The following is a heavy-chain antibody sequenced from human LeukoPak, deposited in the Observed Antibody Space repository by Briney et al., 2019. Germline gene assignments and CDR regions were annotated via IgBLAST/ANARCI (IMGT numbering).Heavy chain of an antibody. D-gene: IGHD3-22*01. Sequence: ASVKVSCKASGYTFTGYYMHWVRQAPGQGLEWMGRINPNSGGTNYAQKFQGRVTMTRDTSISTAYMELSRLRSGDTAVYYCAREGYYDSSGYYYVGNYWGQGTLVTVSS. V-gene: IGHV1-2*06. CDR2: INPNSGGT. CDR1: GYTFTGYY. J-gene: IGHJ4*02. CDR3: AREGYYDSSGYYYVGNY.